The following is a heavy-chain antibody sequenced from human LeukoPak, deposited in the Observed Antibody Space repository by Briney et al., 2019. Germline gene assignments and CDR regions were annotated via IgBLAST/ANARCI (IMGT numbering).Heavy chain of an antibody. J-gene: IGHJ4*02. CDR2: ISNNGGYT. Sequence: GGSLRLSCAASGFTFSSSAMSWVRQALGKGLEWVSAISNNGGYTYYADSVQGRFTISRDNSKSTLCLQMNSLRAEDTAVYYCAKQLGYCSDGSCYFPYWGRGTLVTVSS. CDR3: AKQLGYCSDGSCYFPY. CDR1: GFTFSSSA. D-gene: IGHD2-15*01. V-gene: IGHV3-23*01.